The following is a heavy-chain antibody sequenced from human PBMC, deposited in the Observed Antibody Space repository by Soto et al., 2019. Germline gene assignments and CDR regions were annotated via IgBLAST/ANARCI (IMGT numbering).Heavy chain of an antibody. CDR2: IYLDDSGT. J-gene: IGHJ4*02. D-gene: IGHD2-21*02. CDR3: ATIRSNCGGGCYALES. CDR1: ADTFTTFW. V-gene: IGHV5-51*01. Sequence: EVELVQSGAEVKKPGESLKISCQASADTFTTFWIGWVRQMPGKGLEWLGIIYLDDSGTRYSPSFQGRVSMTADKSIRTAYLQWNSLEASDTAMFYCATIRSNCGGGCYALESWGQGTLVTVSS.